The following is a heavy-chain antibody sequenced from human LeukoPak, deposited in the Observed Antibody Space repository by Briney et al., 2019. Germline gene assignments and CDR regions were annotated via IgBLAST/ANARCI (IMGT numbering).Heavy chain of an antibody. J-gene: IGHJ4*02. CDR3: ARWSTIGSGSTPYYFDY. Sequence: GGSLRLSCAASGFTVSSNYMSWVRQAPGKGLEWVSVIYSGGSTYYADSVKGRFTISRDNSKNTLYLQMNSLRAEDTAVYYCARWSTIGSGSTPYYFDYWGQGTLVTVSS. CDR2: IYSGGST. V-gene: IGHV3-53*01. CDR1: GFTVSSNY. D-gene: IGHD3-10*01.